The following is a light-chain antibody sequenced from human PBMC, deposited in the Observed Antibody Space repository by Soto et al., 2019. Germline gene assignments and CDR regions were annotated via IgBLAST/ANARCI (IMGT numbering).Light chain of an antibody. Sequence: EIVLTQSPGTLSLSPGERATLSCRASQSVSSSYLTGYQQKPGQAPRLLIYGASSRATGIPDRFSGSGSGTDFTLTISRLEPEEFAVYYCQHYGSSSLTFGGGTKVEIK. CDR2: GAS. J-gene: IGKJ4*01. CDR3: QHYGSSSLT. V-gene: IGKV3-20*01. CDR1: QSVSSSY.